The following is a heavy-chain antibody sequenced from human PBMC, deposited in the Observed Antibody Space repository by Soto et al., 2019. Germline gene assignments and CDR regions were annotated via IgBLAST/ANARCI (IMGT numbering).Heavy chain of an antibody. Sequence: PSETLSLTCAVSGGSISSGGYSWSWIRQPPGKGLEWIGYMYHSGSTYYNPSLKSRVTISIDRSKNQFSLKLSSVTAADTALYYCASGSNYDYVWGSYRFDYWGQGTLVTVSS. CDR2: MYHSGST. CDR3: ASGSNYDYVWGSYRFDY. J-gene: IGHJ4*02. V-gene: IGHV4-30-2*01. CDR1: GGSISSGGYS. D-gene: IGHD3-16*02.